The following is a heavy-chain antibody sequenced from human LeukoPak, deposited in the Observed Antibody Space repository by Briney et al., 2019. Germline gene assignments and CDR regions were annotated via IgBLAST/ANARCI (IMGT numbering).Heavy chain of an antibody. Sequence: PGRSLRLSCAASGFTFDDSAMHWVRQAPGEGLEWVSGISWNSGSIGYADSVKGRFTISRDNAKNSLYLQMNRLRAEDTALYYCAKTSGVVITGDYFDYWGQGTLVTVSS. D-gene: IGHD3-22*01. CDR3: AKTSGVVITGDYFDY. J-gene: IGHJ4*02. CDR2: ISWNSGSI. CDR1: GFTFDDSA. V-gene: IGHV3-9*01.